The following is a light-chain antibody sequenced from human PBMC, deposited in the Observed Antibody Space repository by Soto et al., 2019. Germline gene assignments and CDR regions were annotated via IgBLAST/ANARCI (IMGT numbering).Light chain of an antibody. CDR2: SSS. J-gene: IGKJ5*01. V-gene: IGKV1-39*01. Sequence: DIEMTQSPSSLSASVGDRVTISCRTSQTINNNLNWYQQRTGKAPKLLIYSSSSLLSGVPPRFSGSGSGTDFNLSHNSLQTQAFATTFCQQPYIPPLTFAQGTRLDIK. CDR1: QTINNN. CDR3: QQPYIPPLT.